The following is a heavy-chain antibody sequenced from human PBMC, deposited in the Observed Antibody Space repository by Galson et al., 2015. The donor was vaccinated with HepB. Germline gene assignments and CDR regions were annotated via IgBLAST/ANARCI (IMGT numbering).Heavy chain of an antibody. V-gene: IGHV5-10-1*01. CDR3: ARHLASRDGPNY. CDR2: IDPSDSYT. D-gene: IGHD5-24*01. J-gene: IGHJ4*02. Sequence: QSGAEVKKPGESLRISCKGSGYSFTNYWISWVRQMPGKGLEWVGRIDPSDSYTNYSPSFQGHVTISADKSISTAYLQWSSLKASDTAIYYCARHLASRDGPNYWGQGTLVTVSS. CDR1: GYSFTNYW.